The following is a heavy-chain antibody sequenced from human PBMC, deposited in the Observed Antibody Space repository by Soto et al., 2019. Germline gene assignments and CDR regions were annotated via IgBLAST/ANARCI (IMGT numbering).Heavy chain of an antibody. CDR1: GGSFSDYS. CDR3: AGLTDGPTLVTP. D-gene: IGHD6-13*01. J-gene: IGHJ5*02. V-gene: IGHV4-34*01. Sequence: PSETLSLTWAVYGGSFSDYSWTWIRQPPGKGLEWIGEINHSGSTYYNPSLKSRVTISVGTSKNQFSLKLTSVTAADTAVYYCAGLTDGPTLVTPSAQGTLVTVSS. CDR2: INHSGST.